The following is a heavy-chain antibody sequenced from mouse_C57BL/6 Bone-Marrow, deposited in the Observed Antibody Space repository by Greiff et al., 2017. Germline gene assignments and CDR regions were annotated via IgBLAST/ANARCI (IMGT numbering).Heavy chain of an antibody. CDR1: GYAFTNYL. V-gene: IGHV1-54*01. CDR3: ARSKNWDSWFAY. J-gene: IGHJ3*01. D-gene: IGHD4-1*01. Sequence: QVQLQQSGAELVRPGTSVKVSCKASGYAFTNYLIEWVKQRPGQGLEWIGVINPGSGGTNYNEKFKGKATVTADKSSSTAYMQLSSLTSEDSAVYFCARSKNWDSWFAYWGQGTLVTVSA. CDR2: INPGSGGT.